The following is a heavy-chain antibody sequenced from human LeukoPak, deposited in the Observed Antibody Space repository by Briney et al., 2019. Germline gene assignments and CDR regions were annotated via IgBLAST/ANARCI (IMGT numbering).Heavy chain of an antibody. Sequence: GRSLRLSCAASGFTFSSYGMHWVRQAPGKGLEWVSSISSSSSYIYYADSVKGRFTIPRDNAKNSLYLQMNSLRAEDTAVYYCARAGNYYDTVDAFDIWGQGTMVTVSS. D-gene: IGHD3-22*01. CDR3: ARAGNYYDTVDAFDI. V-gene: IGHV3-21*01. J-gene: IGHJ3*02. CDR2: ISSSSSYI. CDR1: GFTFSSYG.